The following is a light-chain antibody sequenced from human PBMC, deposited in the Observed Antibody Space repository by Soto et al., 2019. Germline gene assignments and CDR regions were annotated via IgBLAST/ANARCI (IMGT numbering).Light chain of an antibody. CDR2: EVT. J-gene: IGLJ2*01. CDR3: CSYAGSSTSVV. V-gene: IGLV2-14*01. CDR1: SSDVGAYNY. Sequence: QSALTQPASVSGSPGQSITISCTGSSSDVGAYNYVSWYQQHPGKAPRLMIYEVTNRPSGVSNRFSGSKSGNTASLTISGLRAEDEADYYCCSYAGSSTSVVFGGGTKLTVL.